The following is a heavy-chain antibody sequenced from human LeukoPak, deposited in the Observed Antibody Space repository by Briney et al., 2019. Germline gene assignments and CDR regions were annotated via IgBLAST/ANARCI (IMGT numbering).Heavy chain of an antibody. CDR2: INHSGST. CDR3: ARGGSSWPQNWFDP. Sequence: SETLSPTCTVSGGSISSSSYYWSWIRQPPGKGLEWIGEINHSGSTNYNPSLKSRVTISVDTSKNQFSLKLSSVTAADTAVYYCARGGSSWPQNWFDPWGQGTLVTVSS. V-gene: IGHV4-39*07. D-gene: IGHD6-13*01. J-gene: IGHJ5*02. CDR1: GGSISSSSYY.